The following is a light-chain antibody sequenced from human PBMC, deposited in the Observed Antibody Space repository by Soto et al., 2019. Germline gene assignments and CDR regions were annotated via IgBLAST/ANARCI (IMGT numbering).Light chain of an antibody. CDR3: QQYGSSPQA. V-gene: IGKV3-20*01. CDR2: DAS. J-gene: IGKJ1*01. Sequence: MLKQSPGTLSLSPGERATLSCRASQSFSGSFLAWYQQKPGQAPRLLIYDASTRATGIPDRFSGSGSGTDFTLTISRLEREDFAVYYCQQYGSSPQAFGQGTKVDI. CDR1: QSFSGSF.